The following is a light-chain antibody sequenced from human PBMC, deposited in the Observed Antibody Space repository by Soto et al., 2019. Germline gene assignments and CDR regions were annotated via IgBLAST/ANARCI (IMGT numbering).Light chain of an antibody. CDR1: SSDVGGYNL. J-gene: IGLJ1*01. CDR3: TSYSSSDIFYV. CDR2: QVT. V-gene: IGLV2-14*02. Sequence: QSALTQPRSVSASPGQSVTIPCSGSSSDVGGYNLVSWYQQKPGEVPKLLIYQVTNRPSRVSNRFSGSKSGNTASLTISGLQADDEADYYCTSYSSSDIFYVFGTGTKLTVL.